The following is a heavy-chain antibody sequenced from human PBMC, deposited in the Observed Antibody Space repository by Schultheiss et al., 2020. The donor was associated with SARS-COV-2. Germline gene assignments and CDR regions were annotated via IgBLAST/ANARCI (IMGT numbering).Heavy chain of an antibody. J-gene: IGHJ6*03. Sequence: SETLSLTCTVSGGSISSYYWSWIRQPPGKGLEWIGYIYYSGSTNYNPSLKSRVTISVDTSKNQFSLKLSSVTAADTAVYYCARHSPRRGHYYYYYYMDVWGKGTTVTVSS. V-gene: IGHV4-59*01. CDR3: ARHSPRRGHYYYYYYMDV. CDR1: GGSISSYY. D-gene: IGHD2-21*01. CDR2: IYYSGST.